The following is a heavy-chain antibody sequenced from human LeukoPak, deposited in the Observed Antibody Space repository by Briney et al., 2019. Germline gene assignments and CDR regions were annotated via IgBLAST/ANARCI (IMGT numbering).Heavy chain of an antibody. D-gene: IGHD1-26*01. V-gene: IGHV4-59*01. CDR3: ARGAGSPPFSYYFDY. Sequence: SETLSLTCTVSGGSISSYYWSWIRQPPGKGLEWIGYIYYSGSTNYNPSLKSRVTISVDTSNNQFSLKLSSVTAADTAVYYCARGAGSPPFSYYFDYWGQGTLVTVSS. CDR2: IYYSGST. J-gene: IGHJ4*02. CDR1: GGSISSYY.